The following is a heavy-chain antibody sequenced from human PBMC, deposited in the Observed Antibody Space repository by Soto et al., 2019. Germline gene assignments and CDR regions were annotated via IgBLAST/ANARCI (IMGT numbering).Heavy chain of an antibody. Sequence: SETLSLTCTVSGGSISSSSYYWGWIRQPPGKGLEWIGSIYYSGSTYYNPSLKSRVTISVDTSKNQFSLKLSSVTAADTAVYYCARHLRGIVLVPAASSHWFDPWGQGTLVTVSS. CDR2: IYYSGST. D-gene: IGHD2-2*01. CDR1: GGSISSSSYY. CDR3: ARHLRGIVLVPAASSHWFDP. J-gene: IGHJ5*02. V-gene: IGHV4-39*01.